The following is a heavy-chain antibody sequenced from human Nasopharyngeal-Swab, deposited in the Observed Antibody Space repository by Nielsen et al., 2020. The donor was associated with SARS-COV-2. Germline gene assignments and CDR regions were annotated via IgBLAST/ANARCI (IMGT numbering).Heavy chain of an antibody. Sequence: SETLSLTCTVSGGSISSSSYYWGWIRQPPGKRLEWIGSIYYSGSTYYNPSLKSRVTISVDTSKNQFSLKLSSVTAADTAVYYCAREGGRGSGSYYVWFDPWGQGTLVTVSS. CDR1: GGSISSSSYY. CDR2: IYYSGST. J-gene: IGHJ5*02. CDR3: AREGGRGSGSYYVWFDP. V-gene: IGHV4-39*07. D-gene: IGHD3-10*01.